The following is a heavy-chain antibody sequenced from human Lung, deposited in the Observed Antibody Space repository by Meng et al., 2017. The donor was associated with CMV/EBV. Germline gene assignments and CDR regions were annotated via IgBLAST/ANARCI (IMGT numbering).Heavy chain of an antibody. CDR3: ATGVADFEY. CDR1: GYTFTSYD. V-gene: IGHV1-8*01. Sequence: QVQLVQSGAGVKRPGASVKVSCKASGYTFTSYDINWVRQGTGQGLEWMGWMNPNRGTTGYAQKFQGRVTMTRNISKSTAYMDLSSLRSEDTAVYYCATGVADFEYWGQGTLVTVFS. J-gene: IGHJ4*02. CDR2: MNPNRGTT. D-gene: IGHD6-19*01.